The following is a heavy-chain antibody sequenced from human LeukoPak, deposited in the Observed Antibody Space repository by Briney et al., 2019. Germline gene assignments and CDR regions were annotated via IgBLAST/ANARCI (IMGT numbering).Heavy chain of an antibody. Sequence: NSGGSLRLSCASSGFTFSDYYMNWVRQAPGKGLEWVSYISSSGSTTYYADSVKGRFTISRDNAKNSLYLQMNSLRAEDTAVYYCARGYCSGGSCYFDYWGQGTLVTVSS. CDR1: GFTFSDYY. CDR2: ISSSGSTT. V-gene: IGHV3-11*04. CDR3: ARGYCSGGSCYFDY. D-gene: IGHD2-15*01. J-gene: IGHJ4*02.